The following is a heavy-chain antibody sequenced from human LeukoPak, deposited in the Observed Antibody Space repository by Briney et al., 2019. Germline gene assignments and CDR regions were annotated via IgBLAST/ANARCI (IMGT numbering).Heavy chain of an antibody. D-gene: IGHD1-26*01. CDR3: ARDQSGSYYYFDY. J-gene: IGHJ4*02. CDR2: ISSSGSTI. CDR1: GFTFSDYY. V-gene: IGHV3-11*04. Sequence: GGSLILSCAASGFTFSDYYMSWIRQAPGKGLEWVSYISSSGSTIYYADSVKGRFTISRDNAKNSLYLQMNSLRAEDTAVYYCARDQSGSYYYFDYWGQGTLVTVSS.